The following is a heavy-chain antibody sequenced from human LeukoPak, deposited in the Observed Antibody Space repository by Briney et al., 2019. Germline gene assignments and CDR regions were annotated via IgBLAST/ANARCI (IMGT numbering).Heavy chain of an antibody. CDR1: GFNVSRNY. CDR2: IYSSGTT. V-gene: IGHV3-53*01. CDR3: ATASRGYTADDFSFDY. D-gene: IGHD5-12*01. Sequence: PGGSLRLSCAASGFNVSRNYMSWVRQAPGKGLEWLSVIYSSGTTYYADSVKGRFTISRDSSKNTLYLQMNSLKADDTAVCYCATASRGYTADDFSFDYWGQGTLVTVSS. J-gene: IGHJ4*02.